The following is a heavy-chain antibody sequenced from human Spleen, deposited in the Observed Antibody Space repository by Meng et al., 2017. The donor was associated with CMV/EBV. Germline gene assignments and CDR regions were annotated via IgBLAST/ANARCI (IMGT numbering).Heavy chain of an antibody. CDR3: ARKDYDFWSGYWDDY. V-gene: IGHV4-34*01. J-gene: IGHJ4*02. CDR1: GGSFSGYY. CDR2: INHSGST. Sequence: ESLKISCAVYGGSFSGYYWSWIRQPPGKGLEWIGEINHSGSTNYNPSLKSRVTISVDTSKNQFSLKLSSVTAADTAVYYCARKDYDFWSGYWDDYWGQGTLVTVSS. D-gene: IGHD3-3*01.